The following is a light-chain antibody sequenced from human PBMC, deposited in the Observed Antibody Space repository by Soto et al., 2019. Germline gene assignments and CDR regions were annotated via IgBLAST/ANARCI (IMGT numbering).Light chain of an antibody. J-gene: IGKJ1*01. CDR2: GAS. Sequence: EIVLTQSPGTLSLSPGERATLSCRVSQSISSSYLAWYQQKPGLAPRLLIYGASSRATGIPDRFSGSGSGTDFTLIISRLEPEDFAVYSSNTFRSSPCPFGPGPKVDIK. CDR3: NTFRSSPCP. CDR1: QSISSSY. V-gene: IGKV3-20*01.